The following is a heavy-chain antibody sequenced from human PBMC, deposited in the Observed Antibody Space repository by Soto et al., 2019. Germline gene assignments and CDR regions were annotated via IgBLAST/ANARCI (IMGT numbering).Heavy chain of an antibody. CDR2: IVPKFGTT. CDR1: GGTFSTHV. CDR3: VRGGSDNSGWYIWFDP. J-gene: IGHJ5*02. D-gene: IGHD6-19*01. Sequence: QVQLVQSGAEVKKPGSSVKVSCKTSGGTFSTHVIGWVRQAPGQGLEWRGGIVPKFGTTNYAHKFKGRVKITADESTSTAYMEVSSLTSEDTAVYYCVRGGSDNSGWYIWFDPWGQGTLVTVSS. V-gene: IGHV1-69*01.